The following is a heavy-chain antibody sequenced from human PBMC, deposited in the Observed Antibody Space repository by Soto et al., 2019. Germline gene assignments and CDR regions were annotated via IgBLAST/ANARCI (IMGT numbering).Heavy chain of an antibody. V-gene: IGHV4-39*01. CDR2: ISHDGHA. CDR3: ARQVYGDYLGGNWFDP. D-gene: IGHD4-17*01. J-gene: IGHJ5*02. Sequence: SETLSLTCSVLGDSISDTRYYCGWVRQSPEKGLEWIGSISHDGHAYYNPSLKSRVTLFADTSRNQFSLKMKCVTVADTALYFCARQVYGDYLGGNWFDPWGQGALVTVSS. CDR1: GDSISDTRYY.